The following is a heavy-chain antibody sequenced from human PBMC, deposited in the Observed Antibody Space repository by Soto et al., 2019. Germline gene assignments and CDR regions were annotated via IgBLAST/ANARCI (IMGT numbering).Heavy chain of an antibody. CDR3: ARGANVIDRLDH. CDR2: ISSSSDFI. J-gene: IGHJ5*02. Sequence: EVHLVESGGGLVQAGGSLRLSCEVSGFTFRSYEMHWVRQAPGKGLEWLSYISSSSDFIYYSESVKGRFTISRDNANNSLYLQMNSLRAADTAIYYCARGANVIDRLDHWGQGAPVTVSS. D-gene: IGHD2-21*01. V-gene: IGHV3-48*03. CDR1: GFTFRSYE.